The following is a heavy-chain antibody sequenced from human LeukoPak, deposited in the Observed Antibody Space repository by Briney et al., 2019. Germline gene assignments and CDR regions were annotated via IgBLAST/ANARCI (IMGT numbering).Heavy chain of an antibody. CDR2: ISYDGSNK. CDR1: GFSFSSYG. Sequence: WGSLSLSCAASGFSFSSYGMHWVRQAPGKGLEWVAVISYDGSNKYYADSVKGRFTISRDNSKNTLYLQMNSLRAEDTAVYYCAKPRGGDSGGFDFWGQGTMVTVSS. V-gene: IGHV3-30*18. CDR3: AKPRGGDSGGFDF. D-gene: IGHD2-21*02. J-gene: IGHJ3*01.